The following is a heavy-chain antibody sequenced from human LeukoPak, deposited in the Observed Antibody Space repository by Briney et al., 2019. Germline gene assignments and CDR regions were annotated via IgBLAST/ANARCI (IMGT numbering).Heavy chain of an antibody. V-gene: IGHV1-2*02. Sequence: ASVKVSCKASGYTFTGYYMHWVRQAPGQGLEWMGWINPNSGGTNYAQKFQGRVTMTRDTSISTAYMELSRLGSDDTAVYYCARDLYFCSSTSCYPSYNWFDPWGQGTLVTVSS. J-gene: IGHJ5*02. D-gene: IGHD2-2*01. CDR2: INPNSGGT. CDR1: GYTFTGYY. CDR3: ARDLYFCSSTSCYPSYNWFDP.